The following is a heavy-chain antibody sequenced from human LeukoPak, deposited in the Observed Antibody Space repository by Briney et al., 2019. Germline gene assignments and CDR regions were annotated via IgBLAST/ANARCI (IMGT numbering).Heavy chain of an antibody. CDR3: ARVAGTTFDY. D-gene: IGHD6-19*01. CDR1: GGSISSCC. J-gene: IGHJ4*02. V-gene: IGHV4-59*01. CDR2: IYYSGST. Sequence: PSETLSLTCTVSGGSISSCCWSWFRQPPGKGLEWIGYIYYSGSTNYNPSLKSRVTISVDTSKNQFSLKLSSVTAADTAVYYCARVAGTTFDYWGQGTLVTVSS.